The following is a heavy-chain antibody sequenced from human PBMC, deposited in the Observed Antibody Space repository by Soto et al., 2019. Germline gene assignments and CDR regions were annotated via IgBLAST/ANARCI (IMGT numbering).Heavy chain of an antibody. CDR1: GASISSGYY. Sequence: QVQLQESGPGLVKPSQTLSLTCTVSGASISSGYYWSWIRHQPEQDLAFIGYIYYSGSTYDNASLKSRVSMSVDTYKNQCALELRSVTAADTAVYYCAREPRPANYCDYWGQGSLVTVSS. CDR2: IYYSGST. J-gene: IGHJ4*02. V-gene: IGHV4-31*03. CDR3: AREPRPANYCDY.